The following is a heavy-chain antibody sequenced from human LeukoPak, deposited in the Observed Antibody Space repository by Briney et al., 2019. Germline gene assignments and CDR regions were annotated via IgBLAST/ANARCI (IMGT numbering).Heavy chain of an antibody. D-gene: IGHD2-15*01. Sequence: PGGSLRLSCSASGFTFSSYAMHWVRQAPGKGLEYVSAISSNGGSTYYADSVKGRFTISRDNSKNTLYLQMSSLRAEDTAVYYCVKGGAYCSGGSCYGNFDYWGQEPWSPSPQ. CDR2: ISSNGGST. CDR1: GFTFSSYA. J-gene: IGHJ4*01. CDR3: VKGGAYCSGGSCYGNFDY. V-gene: IGHV3-64D*06.